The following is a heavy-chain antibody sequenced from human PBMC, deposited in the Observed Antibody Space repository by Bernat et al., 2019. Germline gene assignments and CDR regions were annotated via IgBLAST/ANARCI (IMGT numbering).Heavy chain of an antibody. J-gene: IGHJ4*02. CDR3: ARGHLELRV. CDR2: ISSSSSDT. V-gene: IGHV3-21*05. Sequence: EVQLVESGGGLVKPGGSLRLSCAASGFTFSSYSMSWIRQAPGKGLEWVSYISSSSSDTNYADSVKGRFTISRDNAKFSLYLQMNSLRAEDTAMYYCARGHLELRVWGQGTLVTVSS. CDR1: GFTFSSYS. D-gene: IGHD1-7*01.